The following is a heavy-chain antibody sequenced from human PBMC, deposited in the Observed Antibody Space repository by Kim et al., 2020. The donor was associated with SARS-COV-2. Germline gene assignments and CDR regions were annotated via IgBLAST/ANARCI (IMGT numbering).Heavy chain of an antibody. CDR3: ASPGSLFYYYGMDV. D-gene: IGHD1-26*01. Sequence: QKFQGRGTITRDTSASTAYMELSSLRSEDTAVYYCASPGSLFYYYGMDVWGQGTTVTVSS. J-gene: IGHJ6*02. V-gene: IGHV1-3*01.